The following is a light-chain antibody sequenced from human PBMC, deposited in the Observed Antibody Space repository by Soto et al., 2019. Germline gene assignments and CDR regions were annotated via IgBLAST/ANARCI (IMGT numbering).Light chain of an antibody. Sequence: DIQMTQSPSSLSASVGDRVTITCRASQSINNYLNWYQQKPGKAPKSLIYAASSLQGGVPSRFSRTGSGTDFSHTISDLQPEDFDTYYCQQSYGTPRTFGQGNKVQIK. V-gene: IGKV1-39*01. J-gene: IGKJ1*01. CDR1: QSINNY. CDR2: AAS. CDR3: QQSYGTPRT.